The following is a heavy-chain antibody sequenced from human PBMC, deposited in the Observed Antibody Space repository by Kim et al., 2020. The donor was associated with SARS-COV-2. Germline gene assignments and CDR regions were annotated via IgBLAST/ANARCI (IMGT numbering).Heavy chain of an antibody. V-gene: IGHV3-7*03. J-gene: IGHJ4*03. Sequence: GGSLRLSCAASGFTFSSYWMSWVRQAPGKGLEWVANIKQDGSEKYYVDSVKGRFTISRDNAKNSLYLQMNSLRAEDTAVYYCARVIRGRYSSSWYSNHFDYWGPSPLVTVSS. D-gene: IGHD6-13*01. CDR2: IKQDGSEK. CDR3: ARVIRGRYSSSWYSNHFDY. CDR1: GFTFSSYW.